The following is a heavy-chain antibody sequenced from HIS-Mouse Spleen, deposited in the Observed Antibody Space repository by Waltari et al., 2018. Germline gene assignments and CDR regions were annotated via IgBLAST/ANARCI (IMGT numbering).Heavy chain of an antibody. D-gene: IGHD1-26*01. J-gene: IGHJ4*02. CDR3: ARGPELALYFDY. CDR2: INHSGST. Sequence: QVQLQQWGAGLLKPSETLSLTCAVYGGSFSGYYWSWILQPPGKGLEWIGEINHSGSTNYNPSLKSRVTISVDTSKNQFSLKLSSVTAADTAVYYCARGPELALYFDYWGQGTLVTVSS. CDR1: GGSFSGYY. V-gene: IGHV4-34*01.